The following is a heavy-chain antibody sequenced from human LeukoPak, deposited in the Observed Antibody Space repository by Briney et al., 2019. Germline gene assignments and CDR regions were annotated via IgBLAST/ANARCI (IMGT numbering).Heavy chain of an antibody. CDR3: AKSPTKWGYYFDY. Sequence: GGSLRLSCTASGFTFGDYAMSWFRQAPGKGLEWVAFILYDGRNKDYADSVKGRFSISRDNSKNTLYLQMNSLRPEDTAVYYCAKSPTKWGYYFDYWGQGILVTVSS. CDR2: ILYDGRNK. J-gene: IGHJ4*02. CDR1: GFTFGDYA. V-gene: IGHV3-30*02. D-gene: IGHD7-27*01.